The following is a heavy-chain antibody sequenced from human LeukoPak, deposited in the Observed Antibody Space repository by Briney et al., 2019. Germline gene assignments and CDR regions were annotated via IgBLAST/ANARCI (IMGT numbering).Heavy chain of an antibody. D-gene: IGHD7-27*01. J-gene: IGHJ4*02. V-gene: IGHV4-34*01. Sequence: SETLSLTCAVYGGSSSDYFWSWIRQPPGNGLEWIGEINHGGSTNYNSSLKSRLTISVDTSKNQCSLKLSSVTAADTTVYYCAIFYGSNLWGTDYWGQGTLVTVSS. CDR2: INHGGST. CDR3: AIFYGSNLWGTDY. CDR1: GGSSSDYF.